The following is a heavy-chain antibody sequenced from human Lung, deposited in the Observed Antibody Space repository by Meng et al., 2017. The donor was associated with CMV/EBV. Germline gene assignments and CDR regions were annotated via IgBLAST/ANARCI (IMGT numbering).Heavy chain of an antibody. J-gene: IGHJ4*02. CDR2: IYWDDDK. CDR1: GFSPSTKGVG. CDR3: AHRTFYYDSSGHYEANFDF. V-gene: IGHV2-5*02. D-gene: IGHD3-22*01. Sequence: QITLKESGPTLVKPTXTLTLTCTFSGFSPSTKGVGVGWIRQPPGKALEWLALIYWDDDKRYSTSLKNRLTITKDTSKNQVVLTMTDMDPVDTATYYCAHRTFYYDSSGHYEANFDFWGQGTLVTVSS.